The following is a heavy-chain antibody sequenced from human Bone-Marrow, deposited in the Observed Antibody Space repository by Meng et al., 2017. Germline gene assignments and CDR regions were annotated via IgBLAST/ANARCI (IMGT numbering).Heavy chain of an antibody. V-gene: IGHV4-38-2*01. Sequence: SETLSLTCAVSGYSISSGYYWGWVRQPPGKGLEWIGSSYHTGATYYNPSLKSRVTISVDTSTNQFSLKVTSVTAADTAVYYCARGSGAYYYWGQGTLVTVSS. CDR2: SYHTGAT. D-gene: IGHD1-26*01. CDR1: GYSISSGYY. J-gene: IGHJ4*02. CDR3: ARGSGAYYY.